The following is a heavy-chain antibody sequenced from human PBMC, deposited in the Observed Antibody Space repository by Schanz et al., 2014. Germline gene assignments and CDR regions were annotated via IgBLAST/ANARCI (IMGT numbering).Heavy chain of an antibody. V-gene: IGHV3-33*08. D-gene: IGHD3-10*01. CDR3: ARGPIPIQGVPMDF. CDR1: GITFSGYS. CDR2: IGYDGSEK. Sequence: QVDLVESGGGVVQPGGSLRLSCAASGITFSGYSMNWVRQAPGKGLEWVANIGYDGSEKYYVDSVKGRFTISRDNSKDTLYLQMGGLTPEDTAVYYCARGPIPIQGVPMDFWGQGTLVTVSS. J-gene: IGHJ4*02.